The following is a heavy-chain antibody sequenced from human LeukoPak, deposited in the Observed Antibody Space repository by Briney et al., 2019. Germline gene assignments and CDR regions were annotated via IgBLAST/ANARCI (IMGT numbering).Heavy chain of an antibody. CDR1: GFTFSDYY. V-gene: IGHV3-11*04. D-gene: IGHD3-22*01. CDR2: ISSSGSTI. CDR3: VSDRSSGLYHYDSSGFLF. Sequence: GGSLRLSCAASGFTFSDYYVSWIRQAPVKGLEWVSYISSSGSTIYYADSVKGRFSISRDNAKNSLFLQMHGLRAEDTAVYFCVSDRSSGLYHYDSSGFLFWGRGTLVTASS. J-gene: IGHJ4*01.